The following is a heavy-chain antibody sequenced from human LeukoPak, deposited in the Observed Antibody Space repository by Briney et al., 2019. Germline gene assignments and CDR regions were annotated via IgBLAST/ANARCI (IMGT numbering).Heavy chain of an antibody. V-gene: IGHV3-23*01. CDR1: GFTFSSSA. J-gene: IGHJ5*02. CDR2: ISDSGGST. CDR3: AKCWWELLGWLDP. Sequence: GGSLRLSCAASGFTFSSSAMTWVRQAPGKGLEWVSGISDSGGSTYYADFVKGRFTISRDNSKNTLYLQMNSLRPEDTAVYYCAKCWWELLGWLDPWGQGTLVTVSS. D-gene: IGHD1-26*01.